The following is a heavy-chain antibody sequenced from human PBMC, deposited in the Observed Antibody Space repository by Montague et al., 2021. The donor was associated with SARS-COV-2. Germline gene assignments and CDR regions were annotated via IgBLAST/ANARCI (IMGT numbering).Heavy chain of an antibody. D-gene: IGHD3-9*01. J-gene: IGHJ6*03. CDR1: GGSISSYY. CDR2: IYYRGST. Sequence: SETLSLTCTVSGGSISSYYWSWIRQPPGKGLEWIGYIYYRGSTNXNPSLKSRVTISVDTSKNQFSLKLSSVTAADTAVYYCARGIFTIPFIPAHYYMDVWGKGTTVTVS. CDR3: ARGIFTIPFIPAHYYMDV. V-gene: IGHV4-59*01.